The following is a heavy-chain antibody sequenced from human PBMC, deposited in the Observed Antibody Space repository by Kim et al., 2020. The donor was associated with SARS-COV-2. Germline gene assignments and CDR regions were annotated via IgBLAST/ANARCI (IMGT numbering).Heavy chain of an antibody. CDR3: ARDPDRTDFTNHNYHGLAV. Sequence: SVKFSCRTSGGTFSTTGISWVRQAPGQGLEWMGGIIPILGSANYPHEVHDRVTITADASTSTVYLEVRSLRSDDTAVYYCARDPDRTDFTNHNYHGLAVWGQGTTVTVSS. V-gene: IGHV1-69*13. CDR2: IIPILGSA. CDR1: GGTFSTTG. J-gene: IGHJ6*02. D-gene: IGHD2-8*01.